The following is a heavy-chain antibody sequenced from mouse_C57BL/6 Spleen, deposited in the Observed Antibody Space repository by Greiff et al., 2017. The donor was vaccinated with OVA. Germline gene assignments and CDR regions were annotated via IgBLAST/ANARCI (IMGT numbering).Heavy chain of an antibody. D-gene: IGHD1-1*01. CDR3: ARKDYGSSRGFAY. Sequence: QVQLQQPGAELVMPGASVKLSCKASGYTFTSYWMHWVKQRPGQGLEWIGEIDPSDSYTNYNQKFKGKSTLTVDKSSSTAYMQLSSLTSEDPAVYYCARKDYGSSRGFAYWGQGTLVTVSA. CDR1: GYTFTSYW. CDR2: IDPSDSYT. V-gene: IGHV1-69*01. J-gene: IGHJ3*01.